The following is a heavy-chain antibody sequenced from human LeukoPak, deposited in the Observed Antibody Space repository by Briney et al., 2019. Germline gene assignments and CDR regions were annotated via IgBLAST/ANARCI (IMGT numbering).Heavy chain of an antibody. V-gene: IGHV3-11*01. J-gene: IGHJ6*02. Sequence: GGSLRLSCAASGFTFSDYYMSWIRQAPGKGLEWVSYISSSGSTIYYADSVKGRFTISRDNAKNSLYLQMNSLRAEDTAVYYCARDYDGWLAAYYGMDVWGQGTTVTVSS. D-gene: IGHD3-3*01. CDR3: ARDYDGWLAAYYGMDV. CDR1: GFTFSDYY. CDR2: ISSSGSTI.